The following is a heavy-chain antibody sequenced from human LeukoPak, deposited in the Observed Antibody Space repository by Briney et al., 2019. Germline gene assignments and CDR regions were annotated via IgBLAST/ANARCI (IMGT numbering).Heavy chain of an antibody. CDR1: GYTFTSYD. V-gene: IGHV1-18*01. Sequence: ASVKVSCKASGYTFTSYDINWVRQATGQGLEWMGWISAYNGNTNYAQKLQGRVTMTTDTSTSTAYMELRSLRSDDTAVYYCARDRDDDFKTFDYWGQGTLVTVSS. CDR2: ISAYNGNT. D-gene: IGHD2-21*02. J-gene: IGHJ4*02. CDR3: ARDRDDDFKTFDY.